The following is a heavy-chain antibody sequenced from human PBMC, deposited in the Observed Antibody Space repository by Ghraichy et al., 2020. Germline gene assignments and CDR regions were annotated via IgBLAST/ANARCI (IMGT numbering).Heavy chain of an antibody. CDR1: GFSLSNARMG. CDR2: IFSNDEK. J-gene: IGHJ6*02. CDR3: ARIGQLERRFFYYYYGMDV. V-gene: IGHV2-26*01. D-gene: IGHD1-1*01. Sequence: SGPTLVKPTETLTLTCTVSGFSLSNARMGVSWIRQPPGKALEWLAHIFSNDEKSYSPSLKSRLTISKDTSKSQVVLTMTNMDPVETATYYCARIGQLERRFFYYYYGMDVWGQGTTVTVSS.